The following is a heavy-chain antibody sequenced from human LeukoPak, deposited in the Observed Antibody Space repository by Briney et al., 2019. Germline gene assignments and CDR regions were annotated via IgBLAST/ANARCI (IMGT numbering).Heavy chain of an antibody. D-gene: IGHD3-3*01. J-gene: IGHJ4*02. CDR2: IRYDGSNK. Sequence: GGSLRLSCAASGFTFSSYGMHWVRQAPGKGLEWVAFIRYDGSNKYYADSVKGRFTISRDNSKNTLYLQMNSLRAEDTAVYYCAKGPPPNYDFWSGPIGPFDYWGQGTLVTVSS. V-gene: IGHV3-30*02. CDR3: AKGPPPNYDFWSGPIGPFDY. CDR1: GFTFSSYG.